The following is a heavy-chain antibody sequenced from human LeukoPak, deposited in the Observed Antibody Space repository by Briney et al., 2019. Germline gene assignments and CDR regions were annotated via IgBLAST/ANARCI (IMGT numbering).Heavy chain of an antibody. J-gene: IGHJ4*02. D-gene: IGHD2-15*01. CDR3: ARQGYCSGGSCYSRYYFDY. V-gene: IGHV4-39*01. CDR2: IYYSGST. Sequence: SETLSLTCTVSGGSISSGGSYWSWIRQPPGKGLEWIGSIYYSGSTYYNPSLKSRVTISVDTSKNQFSLRLSSVTAADTAVYYCARQGYCSGGSCYSRYYFDYWGQGTLVTVSS. CDR1: GGSISSGGSY.